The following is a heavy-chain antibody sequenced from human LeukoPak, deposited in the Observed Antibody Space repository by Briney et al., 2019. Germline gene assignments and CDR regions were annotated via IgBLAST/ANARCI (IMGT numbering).Heavy chain of an antibody. D-gene: IGHD1-26*01. CDR2: IYYSGST. CDR1: GGSIRSYY. V-gene: IGHV4-59*01. CDR3: ARKIVGATGFDY. Sequence: SETLSLTCTVSGGSIRSYYWSWIRQPPGKGLEWIGYIYYSGSTNYNPSLKSRVTISVDTSKNQFSLKLSSVTAADTAVYYCARKIVGATGFDYWGQGTLVTVSS. J-gene: IGHJ4*02.